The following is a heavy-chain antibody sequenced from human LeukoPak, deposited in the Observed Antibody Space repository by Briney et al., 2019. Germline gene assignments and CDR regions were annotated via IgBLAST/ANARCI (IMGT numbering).Heavy chain of an antibody. V-gene: IGHV3-23*01. CDR2: ISESGSNT. Sequence: GGSLRLSCAASGFTFSSYAMSWVRQAPGKGLEWVSSISESGSNTHYADSVKGRFTISRDNYKNTVFLQMNSLRAEDTAVYFCAKDVTAMVPEAFDYWGQGTLVTVSS. CDR3: AKDVTAMVPEAFDY. D-gene: IGHD5-18*01. J-gene: IGHJ4*02. CDR1: GFTFSSYA.